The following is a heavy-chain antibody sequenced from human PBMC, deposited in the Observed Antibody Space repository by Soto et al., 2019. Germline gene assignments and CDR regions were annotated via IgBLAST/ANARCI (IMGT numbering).Heavy chain of an antibody. V-gene: IGHV4-4*02. J-gene: IGHJ4*02. Sequence: QVQLQESGPGLVKPSGTLSLSCAVSGGSISSNNWWSWVRQPPGKGLEWIGEIYHSGSTNYNSSLKSRVTLSVDKSKNQFSLNLRSVTAADTAVYYCARVEGYFDYWGQGALVTVSS. CDR1: GGSISSNNW. CDR2: IYHSGST. CDR3: ARVEGYFDY.